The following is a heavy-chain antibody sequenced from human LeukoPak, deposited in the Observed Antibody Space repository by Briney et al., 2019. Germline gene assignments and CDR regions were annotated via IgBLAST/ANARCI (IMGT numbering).Heavy chain of an antibody. Sequence: GGSLRLSCAASGFTFSTYAMDWVRQAPGKGLEWVSYLSSSSSVIYHADSVKGRFTISGDNAKNSLYLQMNSLRTEDTAVYCVRDGSSWGNFDYWGQGTLVSVSS. V-gene: IGHV3-48*01. CDR2: LSSSSSVI. J-gene: IGHJ4*02. D-gene: IGHD7-27*01. CDR1: GFTFSTYA. CDR3: VRDGSSWGNFDY.